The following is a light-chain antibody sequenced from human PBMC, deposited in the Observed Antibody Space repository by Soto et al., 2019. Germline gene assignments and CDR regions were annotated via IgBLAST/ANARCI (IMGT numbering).Light chain of an antibody. Sequence: IKMTQSPSSVSASVGDRVTIPCRASQGISSWLAWYQQKPEKAPKLVICDASSLQRGVPSRFSGSGSGTDVTLTSSSLQPEDFATYYCQQANSFPLAVGGGTKVEI. J-gene: IGKJ4*01. V-gene: IGKV1-12*01. CDR3: QQANSFPLA. CDR2: DAS. CDR1: QGISSW.